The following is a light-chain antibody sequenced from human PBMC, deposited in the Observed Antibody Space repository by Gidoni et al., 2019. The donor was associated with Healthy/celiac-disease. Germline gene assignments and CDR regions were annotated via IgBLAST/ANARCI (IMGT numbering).Light chain of an antibody. CDR2: GNS. V-gene: IGLV1-40*01. CDR3: QSYDSSLSVHVV. Sequence: SVLTPPPSGSGAPGQRVTISCTGSSSNIGAGYDVHWYQQLPGTAPNLLLYGNSNRPSGVPDRFSGSKSGTSASLAITGLQAEDEADYYCQSYDSSLSVHVVFGGGTKLTVL. CDR1: SSNIGAGYD. J-gene: IGLJ2*01.